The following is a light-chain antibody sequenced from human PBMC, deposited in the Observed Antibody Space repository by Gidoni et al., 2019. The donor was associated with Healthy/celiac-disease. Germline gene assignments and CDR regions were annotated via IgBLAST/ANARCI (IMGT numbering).Light chain of an antibody. CDR2: KAS. Sequence: DIQMTQSPSTLSASVGDRVTITCRASQSISSWLAWYQQKPGEAPKLLIYKASSLESGVPSRFSGSGSGTEFTLTISSLQPDDFATYYCQQYNSYAMCSFGQGTKLEIK. J-gene: IGKJ2*04. CDR3: QQYNSYAMCS. CDR1: QSISSW. V-gene: IGKV1-5*03.